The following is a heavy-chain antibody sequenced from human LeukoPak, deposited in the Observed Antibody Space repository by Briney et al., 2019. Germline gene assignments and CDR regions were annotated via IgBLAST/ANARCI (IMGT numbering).Heavy chain of an antibody. CDR1: GYTFTSYG. CDR3: ARDTKVYDYVWGSFSYYFDY. J-gene: IGHJ4*02. V-gene: IGHV1-18*01. Sequence: EASVKLSCKASGYTFTSYGISWVRQAPGQGLEWMGWISAYNGNTNYAQKLQGRVTMTTDTSTSTAYMQLRSLRSDDTAVYYCARDTKVYDYVWGSFSYYFDYWGEGTLVTVSS. D-gene: IGHD3-16*01. CDR2: ISAYNGNT.